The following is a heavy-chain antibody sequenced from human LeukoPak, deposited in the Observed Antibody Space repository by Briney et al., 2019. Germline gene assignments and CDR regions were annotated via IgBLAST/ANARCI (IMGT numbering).Heavy chain of an antibody. J-gene: IGHJ4*02. Sequence: GGSLRLSCAASGFVFTTNYLSWVRQAPGKGLEWVSIIYSDGNRYYADSVKGRFTISRDNLKNTLYLQMNSLRAEDTAVYYCASHWGGYWGQGTLVTVSS. CDR3: ASHWGGY. D-gene: IGHD3-16*01. CDR1: GFVFTTNY. V-gene: IGHV3-53*01. CDR2: IYSDGNR.